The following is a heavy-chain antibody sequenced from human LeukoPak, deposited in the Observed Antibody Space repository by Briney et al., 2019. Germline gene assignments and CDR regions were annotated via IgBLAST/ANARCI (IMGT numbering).Heavy chain of an antibody. CDR3: ARGEVSASLYYFDF. V-gene: IGHV1-18*01. D-gene: IGHD2-2*01. Sequence: ASVKVSCKTSGYTFTTYVVSWVRQAPGQGLEWMGWVSGYTGNTNYAERFQGRVTMTIDTSTSTVYMELTSLRSDDTAVYYCARGEVSASLYYFDFWGQGTLVTVS. CDR2: VSGYTGNT. CDR1: GYTFTTYV. J-gene: IGHJ4*02.